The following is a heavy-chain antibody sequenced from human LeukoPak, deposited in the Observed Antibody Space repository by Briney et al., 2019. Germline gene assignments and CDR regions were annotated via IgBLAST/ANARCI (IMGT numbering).Heavy chain of an antibody. Sequence: ASVKVSCKASGHTFSVYGISWVRQAPGQGLEWMGWISAFNGNTNYAQRLQGRVTMTTDTSTSTAYMELRSLRSDDTAVYYCARDTYYYDSNGPYYTYYYGMDLWGQGTTVTASS. CDR2: ISAFNGNT. J-gene: IGHJ6*02. CDR1: GHTFSVYG. D-gene: IGHD3-22*01. V-gene: IGHV1-18*01. CDR3: ARDTYYYDSNGPYYTYYYGMDL.